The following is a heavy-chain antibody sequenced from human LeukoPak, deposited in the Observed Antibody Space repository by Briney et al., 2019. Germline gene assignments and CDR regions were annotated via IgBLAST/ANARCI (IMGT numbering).Heavy chain of an antibody. D-gene: IGHD2-2*01. J-gene: IGHJ3*02. CDR2: ISGSGGST. CDR1: GFTFSSYA. CDR3: AKDRGGDIVVVPAAPGAFDI. V-gene: IGHV3-23*01. Sequence: GGSLRLSCAASGFTFSSYAMSWVRQAPGKGLEWVSAISGSGGSTYYADSVKGRFTISRDNSKNTLYLQMNSLRAEDTAVYYGAKDRGGDIVVVPAAPGAFDIWGQGTMVTVSS.